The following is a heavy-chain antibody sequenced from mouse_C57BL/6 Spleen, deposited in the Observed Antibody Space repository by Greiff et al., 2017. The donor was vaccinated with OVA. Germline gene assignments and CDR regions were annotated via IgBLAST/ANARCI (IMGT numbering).Heavy chain of an antibody. D-gene: IGHD1-1*01. V-gene: IGHV1-55*01. CDR1: GYTFTSYW. J-gene: IGHJ2*01. CDR2: IYPGSGST. CDR3: ARSGYYGSSYESYFDY. Sequence: QVQLQQSGAELVKPGASVKMSCKASGYTFTSYWITWVKQRPGQGLEWIGDIYPGSGSTNYNEKFKSKATLTVDTSSSTAYMQLSSLTSEDSAVYYCARSGYYGSSYESYFDYWGQGTTLTVSS.